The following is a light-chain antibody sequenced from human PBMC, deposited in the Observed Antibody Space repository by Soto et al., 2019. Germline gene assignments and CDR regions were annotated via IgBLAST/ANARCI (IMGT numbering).Light chain of an antibody. CDR3: YSYAGSYTWV. Sequence: QTVVTQPRSVSASPGQSVTISCIGTSSDVGGYHYVSWYQQHPGKAPKFIIYNVSKRPSGVPDRFSGSKSGSTASLTISGLQADDEADYYCYSYAGSYTWVFGTGTKLTVL. CDR2: NVS. CDR1: SSDVGGYHY. J-gene: IGLJ1*01. V-gene: IGLV2-11*01.